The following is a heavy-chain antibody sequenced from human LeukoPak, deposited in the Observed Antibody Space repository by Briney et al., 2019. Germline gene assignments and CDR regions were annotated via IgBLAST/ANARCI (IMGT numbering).Heavy chain of an antibody. CDR3: ARESKTTVRTYAFDI. Sequence: SETLSLTCTVSGGSISSYYWSWIRQPPGKGLEWIGYIYYSGSTNYNPSLKSRVTISVDTSKNQFSLKLSSVTAAGTAVYYCARESKTTVRTYAFDIWGQGTMVTVSS. J-gene: IGHJ3*02. CDR1: GGSISSYY. D-gene: IGHD1-7*01. V-gene: IGHV4-59*01. CDR2: IYYSGST.